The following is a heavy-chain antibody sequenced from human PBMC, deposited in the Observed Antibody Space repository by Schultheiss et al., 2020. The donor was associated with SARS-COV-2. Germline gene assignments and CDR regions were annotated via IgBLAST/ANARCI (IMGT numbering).Heavy chain of an antibody. D-gene: IGHD3-10*01. J-gene: IGHJ6*02. CDR1: GGSISSYY. Sequence: SETLSLTCTVSGGSISSYYWSWIRQPPGKGLEWIGYIYYSGSTNYNPSLKSRVTISVDTSKNQFSLKLSSVTAADTAVYYCASVRQRGVYYYYYGMDVWGQGTTVTVSS. V-gene: IGHV4-59*01. CDR3: ASVRQRGVYYYYYGMDV. CDR2: IYYSGST.